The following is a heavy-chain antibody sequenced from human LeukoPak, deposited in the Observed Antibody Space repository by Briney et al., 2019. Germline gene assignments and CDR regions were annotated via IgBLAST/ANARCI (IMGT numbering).Heavy chain of an antibody. Sequence: KASETLSLTCAVYGGSFSGYYWSWIRQPPGKGLEWIGYIYYSGSTNYNPSLKSRVTISVDTSKNQFSLKLSSVTAADTAVYYCARVSSGWYNWFDPWGQGTLVTVSS. CDR1: GGSFSGYY. CDR3: ARVSSGWYNWFDP. D-gene: IGHD6-19*01. J-gene: IGHJ5*02. V-gene: IGHV4-59*01. CDR2: IYYSGST.